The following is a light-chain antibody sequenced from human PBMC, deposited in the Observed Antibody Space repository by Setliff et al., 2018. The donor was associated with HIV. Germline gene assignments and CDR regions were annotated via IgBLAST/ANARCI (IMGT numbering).Light chain of an antibody. V-gene: IGLV3-21*03. J-gene: IGLJ1*01. CDR2: DDS. CDR1: KIGSKS. CDR3: QVWDSSSDQYV. Sequence: SYELTQPPSVSVAPGKTARITCGGNKIGSKSVHWYQQKPGQAPVLVAYDDSDRPSGIPERFSGSNSGNTATLTISRVEAGDEADYYCQVWDSSSDQYVFGTGTKVTVL.